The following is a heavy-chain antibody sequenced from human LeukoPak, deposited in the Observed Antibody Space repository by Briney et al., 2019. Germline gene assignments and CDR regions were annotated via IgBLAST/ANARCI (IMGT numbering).Heavy chain of an antibody. CDR2: IEQDGSAK. D-gene: IGHD4-17*01. Sequence: GGPLRLSCTASEFTLSAHWMTWVRQAPGKGLEWVANIEQDGSAKYYVDSVKGRFAVSRDNAKNSLYLQMNSLRAEDTAVYYCARCYGDLTILDYWGQGTLVTVSS. J-gene: IGHJ4*02. V-gene: IGHV3-7*05. CDR3: ARCYGDLTILDY. CDR1: EFTLSAHW.